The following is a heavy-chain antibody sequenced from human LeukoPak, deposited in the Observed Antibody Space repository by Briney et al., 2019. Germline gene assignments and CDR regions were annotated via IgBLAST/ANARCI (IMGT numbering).Heavy chain of an antibody. CDR2: IYTSGST. Sequence: PSETLSLTCTVSGYSISSGYYWSWIRQPAGKGLEWIGRIYTSGSTNYNPSLKSRVTMSVDTSKNQISLKLSSVTAADTAVYYCARTYSRFYYFYMDVWGKGTSVTISS. D-gene: IGHD6-13*01. J-gene: IGHJ6*03. CDR1: GYSISSGYY. CDR3: ARTYSRFYYFYMDV. V-gene: IGHV4-4*07.